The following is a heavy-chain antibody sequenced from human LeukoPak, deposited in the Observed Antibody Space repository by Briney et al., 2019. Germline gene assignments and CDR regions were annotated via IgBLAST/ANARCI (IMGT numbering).Heavy chain of an antibody. CDR1: GFTFSTYV. CDR2: ITGSGGST. D-gene: IGHD2-15*01. Sequence: AGGSLRLSCAASGFTFSTYVVNWVRQAPGKGLEWVSTITGSGGSTYYADSVKGRFTISRDNSKNTLYLQMSSLRVEDTAIYYCVKRFAESIVSEHWGQGTLVTVSS. CDR3: VKRFAESIVSEH. V-gene: IGHV3-23*01. J-gene: IGHJ1*01.